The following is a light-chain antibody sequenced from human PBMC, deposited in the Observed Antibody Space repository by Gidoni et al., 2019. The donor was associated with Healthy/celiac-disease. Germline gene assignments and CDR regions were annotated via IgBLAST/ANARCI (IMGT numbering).Light chain of an antibody. Sequence: DIKMTPSPSSLSASVGERVTITCRASQSISSVLNWYQQKPGKAPKLLIYAASSLQSGVPSRFSGSGSGTDFTLTISSLQPEDFATYYCQQSYSTPYTFGQGTKLEIK. CDR3: QQSYSTPYT. J-gene: IGKJ2*01. V-gene: IGKV1-39*01. CDR2: AAS. CDR1: QSISSV.